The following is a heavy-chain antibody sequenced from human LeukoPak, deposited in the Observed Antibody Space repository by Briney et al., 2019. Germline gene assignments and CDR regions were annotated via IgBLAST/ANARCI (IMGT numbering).Heavy chain of an antibody. CDR1: GVSISSSNW. CDR3: ARRSCSGGTCYESRGWFDS. V-gene: IGHV4-4*02. J-gene: IGHJ5*01. D-gene: IGHD2-15*01. Sequence: SETLSLTCAVSGVSISSSNWWHWVRQPPGKGLEWIGEIYHSGSTNYNPSLKSRVTISVDTSKNQFSLKLSSVTAADTAVYYCARRSCSGGTCYESRGWFDSWGQGTLVTVSS. CDR2: IYHSGST.